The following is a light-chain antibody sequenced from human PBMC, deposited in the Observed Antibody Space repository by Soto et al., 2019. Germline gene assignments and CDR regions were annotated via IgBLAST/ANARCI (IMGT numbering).Light chain of an antibody. CDR3: QQYNTWPLT. V-gene: IGKV2-28*01. CDR1: QSLLHSNGVNY. CDR2: GAS. Sequence: EIVMTQSPLSLPVTPGEPASISCRASQSLLHSNGVNYLDWYLQKPGQSPQLLIYGASTRATGIPARFSGSGSETDFTLTISSLQSEDFAVYYCQQYNTWPLTFGAGTKVDIK. J-gene: IGKJ4*01.